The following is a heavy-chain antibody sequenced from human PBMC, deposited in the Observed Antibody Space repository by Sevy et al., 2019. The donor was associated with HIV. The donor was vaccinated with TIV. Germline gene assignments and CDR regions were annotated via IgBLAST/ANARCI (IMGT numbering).Heavy chain of an antibody. Sequence: GGFLRLSCAASGFTFSSYAIHWVRQTPGKGLEWVAVISYDGNNKYYADSVKGRFTVSRDNSKNTLYAQMNSLRAEDTAVYYCAKDHNLWSEGGFLHHWGQGTLVTVS. CDR3: AKDHNLWSEGGFLHH. CDR1: GFTFSSYA. CDR2: ISYDGNNK. D-gene: IGHD3-10*01. J-gene: IGHJ1*01. V-gene: IGHV3-30*18.